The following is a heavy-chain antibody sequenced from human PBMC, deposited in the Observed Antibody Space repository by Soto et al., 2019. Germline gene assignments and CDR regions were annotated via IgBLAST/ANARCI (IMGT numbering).Heavy chain of an antibody. CDR1: GYTFTSYG. J-gene: IGHJ6*02. CDR3: ARDVGLYCSSTSCYRGNYYYGMDV. Sequence: ASVKVSCKASGYTFTSYGISWVRQAPGQGLEWMGWISAHNGNTNYAQKLQGRVTMTTDTSTSTAYMELRSLRSDDTAVYYCARDVGLYCSSTSCYRGNYYYGMDVWGQGTKVPVYS. V-gene: IGHV1-18*04. CDR2: ISAHNGNT. D-gene: IGHD2-2*01.